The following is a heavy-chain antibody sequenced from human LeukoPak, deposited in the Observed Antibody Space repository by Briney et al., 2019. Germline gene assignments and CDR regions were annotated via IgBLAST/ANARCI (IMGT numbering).Heavy chain of an antibody. CDR1: GYSISSGYY. J-gene: IGHJ3*02. Sequence: PSETLSLTXAVSGYSISSGYYWGWIRQPPGKGLEWIGSIYHSGSTYYNPSLRSRVTISVDTSKNQFSLKLSSVTAADTAVYYCARLLPTYYDFWSGPWAFDIWGQGTMVTVSS. D-gene: IGHD3-3*01. CDR2: IYHSGST. CDR3: ARLLPTYYDFWSGPWAFDI. V-gene: IGHV4-38-2*01.